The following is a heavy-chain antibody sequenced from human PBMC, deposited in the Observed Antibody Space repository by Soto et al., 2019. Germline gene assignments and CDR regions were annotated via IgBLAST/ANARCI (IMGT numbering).Heavy chain of an antibody. J-gene: IGHJ4*02. Sequence: QVQLVQSVAEVRKPGSSVKVSSKASGGTFSSYAISWVRQAPGQGLEWMGGIIPTFGTANYAQKFQGRVTITADESTSTAYMELSSLRSEDTAVYYCARASGIQQGFDYWGQGTLVTVSS. CDR3: ARASGIQQGFDY. V-gene: IGHV1-69*12. CDR2: IIPTFGTA. D-gene: IGHD5-18*01. CDR1: GGTFSSYA.